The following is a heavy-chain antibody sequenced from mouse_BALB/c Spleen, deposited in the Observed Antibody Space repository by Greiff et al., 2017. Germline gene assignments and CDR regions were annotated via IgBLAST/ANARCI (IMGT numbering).Heavy chain of an antibody. D-gene: IGHD1-1*01. Sequence: VKLMESGPGLVAPSQSLSITCTVSGFSLTSYGVHWVRQPPGKGLEWLGVIWAGGSTNYNSALMSRLSISKDNSKSQVFLKMNSLQTDDTAMYYCASPTDYGSSYWYFDVWGAGTTVTVSS. CDR3: ASPTDYGSSYWYFDV. CDR1: GFSLTSYG. J-gene: IGHJ1*01. CDR2: IWAGGST. V-gene: IGHV2-9*02.